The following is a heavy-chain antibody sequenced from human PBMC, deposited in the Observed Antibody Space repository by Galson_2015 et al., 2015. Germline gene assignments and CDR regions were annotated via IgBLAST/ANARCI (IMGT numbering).Heavy chain of an antibody. V-gene: IGHV3-11*01. CDR1: GFTFSDYY. CDR2: ISSSGSTI. J-gene: IGHJ4*02. CDR3: AREYDFWSGYYYFDY. Sequence: LRLSCAASGFTFSDYYMSWIRQAPGKGLEWVSYISSSGSTIYYADSVKGRFTISRDNARNSLYLQMNSLRAEDTAVYYCAREYDFWSGYYYFDYWGQGTLVTVSS. D-gene: IGHD3-3*01.